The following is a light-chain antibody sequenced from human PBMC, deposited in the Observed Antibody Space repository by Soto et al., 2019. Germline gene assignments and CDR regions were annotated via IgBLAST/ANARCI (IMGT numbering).Light chain of an antibody. V-gene: IGKV3-20*01. CDR1: QSVSSSY. J-gene: IGKJ4*01. CDR2: AAS. CDR3: QQYGSSPLT. Sequence: EIVLTQSPGTPSLSPGERATLSCRASQSVSSSYLAWYQQKPGQAPSLFIYAASSRATGIPDRFSGSGSGPAFTLTISRLQPEDFAVYSCQQYGSSPLTFGGGTQVDIK.